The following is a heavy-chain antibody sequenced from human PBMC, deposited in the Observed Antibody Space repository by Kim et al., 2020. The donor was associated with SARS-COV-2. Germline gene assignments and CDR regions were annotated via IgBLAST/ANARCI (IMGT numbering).Heavy chain of an antibody. CDR2: ISLDAGYT. CDR3: AKSAGSGSHYRPSHIDS. J-gene: IGHJ4*02. Sequence: GGSLRLSCAASGFAFDDYPMHWVRQAPGKGLEWISLISLDAGYTYYAESLRGRFTISRDNSESSLYLQLNSLRSEDTAVYYCAKSAGSGSHYRPSHIDSWGQGTLVTVSP. V-gene: IGHV3-43*01. CDR1: GFAFDDYP. D-gene: IGHD3-10*01.